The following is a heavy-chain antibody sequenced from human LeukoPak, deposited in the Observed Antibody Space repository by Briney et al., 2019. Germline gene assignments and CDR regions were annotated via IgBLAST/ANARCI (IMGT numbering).Heavy chain of an antibody. CDR1: GFTFSSYE. CDR2: ISSSGSTI. V-gene: IGHV3-48*03. CDR3: ASADYDFWSGPPSFGAFDI. J-gene: IGHJ3*02. D-gene: IGHD3-3*01. Sequence: GGSLRLSCAASGFTFSSYEMNWVRQAPGKGLEWVSYISSSGSTIYYADSVKGRFTISRDNAKNSLYLQMNSLRAEDTAVYYCASADYDFWSGPPSFGAFDIWGQGTMVTVSS.